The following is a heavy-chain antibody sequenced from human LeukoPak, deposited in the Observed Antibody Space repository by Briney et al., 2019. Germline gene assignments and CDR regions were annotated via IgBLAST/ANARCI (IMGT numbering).Heavy chain of an antibody. V-gene: IGHV3-21*01. CDR2: ISSSSSYI. D-gene: IGHD3-22*01. J-gene: IGHJ3*02. CDR1: GFTFSSYS. Sequence: GGSLRLSCAASGFTFSSYSMNWVRQAPGKGLEWVSSISSSSSYIYYADSVKGRFTISRDNAKNSLYLQMNSLRAEDTAVYYCASAVVVANDAFDIWGQGTMVTVSS. CDR3: ASAVVVANDAFDI.